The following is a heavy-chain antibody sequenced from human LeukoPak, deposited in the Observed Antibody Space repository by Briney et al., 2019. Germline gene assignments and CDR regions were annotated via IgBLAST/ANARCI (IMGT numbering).Heavy chain of an antibody. CDR3: AKDSWGSSWCSGWVNYGMDV. Sequence: GGSLRLSCAASGFTFSSYAMSWVRQAPGKGLEWVSAISGSGGSTYYADSVKGRFTISRDNSKNTLYLQMNSLRAEDTAVYYCAKDSWGSSWCSGWVNYGMDVWGKGTTVTVSS. D-gene: IGHD6-13*01. CDR1: GFTFSSYA. CDR2: ISGSGGST. V-gene: IGHV3-23*01. J-gene: IGHJ6*04.